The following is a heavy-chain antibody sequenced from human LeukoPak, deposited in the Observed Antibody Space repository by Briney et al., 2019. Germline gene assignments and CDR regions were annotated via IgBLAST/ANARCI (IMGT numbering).Heavy chain of an antibody. J-gene: IGHJ4*02. CDR2: ISGSGGST. CDR3: AKDVGRPIDY. Sequence: PGGSLRLSCAASGFTFSSYGMSWVRQAPGKVLEWVSAISGSGGSTYYADSVKGRFTISRDNSKNTLYLQMNSLRAEDTAVYYCAKDVGRPIDYWGQGTLVTVSS. CDR1: GFTFSSYG. V-gene: IGHV3-23*01.